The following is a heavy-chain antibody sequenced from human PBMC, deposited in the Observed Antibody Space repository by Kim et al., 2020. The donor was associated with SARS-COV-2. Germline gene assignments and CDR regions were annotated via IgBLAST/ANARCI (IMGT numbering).Heavy chain of an antibody. CDR3: ARATYYYDSSGYLPAYYFDY. CDR1: GGSISSGGYS. CDR2: IYHSGST. Sequence: SETLSLTCAVSGGSISSGGYSWSWIRQPPGKGLEWIGYIYHSGSTYYNPSLKSRVTISVDRSKNQFSLKLSSVTAADTAVYYCARATYYYDSSGYLPAYYFDYWGQGTLVTVSS. V-gene: IGHV4-30-2*01. D-gene: IGHD3-22*01. J-gene: IGHJ4*02.